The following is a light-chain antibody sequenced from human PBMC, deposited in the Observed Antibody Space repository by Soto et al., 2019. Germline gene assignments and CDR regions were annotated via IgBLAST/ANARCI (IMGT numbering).Light chain of an antibody. CDR2: WAS. CDR1: QRVLYSSSNKNY. CDR3: QQYCSSPWT. V-gene: IGKV4-1*01. J-gene: IGKJ1*01. Sequence: DIVMTQSTDSLAVSLGERATINCKSSQRVLYSSSNKNYLAWYQQKPGQPPKLLIYWASTRESGVPDRFSGSGSWTDFTLTITSLQAEDVAVYYCQQYCSSPWTFGQGTKVEIK.